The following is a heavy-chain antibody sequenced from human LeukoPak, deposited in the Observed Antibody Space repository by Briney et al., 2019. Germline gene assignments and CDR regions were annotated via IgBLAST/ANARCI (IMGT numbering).Heavy chain of an antibody. CDR2: MNPNSGNT. D-gene: IGHD2-21*01. CDR3: TRSVRNGHIDY. J-gene: IGHJ4*02. V-gene: IGHV1-8*01. Sequence: GASVKVSCKASGYTFTSYDINWVRQATGQGLEWMGWMNPNSGNTGYAQEFQGRVTMTRSTSISTAYMELSSLRFEDTAVYYCTRSVRNGHIDYWGQGTLVTVSS. CDR1: GYTFTSYD.